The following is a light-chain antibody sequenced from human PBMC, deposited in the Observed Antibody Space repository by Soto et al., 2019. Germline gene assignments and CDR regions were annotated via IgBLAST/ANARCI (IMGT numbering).Light chain of an antibody. J-gene: IGLJ2*01. CDR1: TGAVTSGYY. CDR2: STT. Sequence: QAVVTQEPSRTVSPGGTVTLTCASSTGAVTSGYYPNWFQQKPGQPPRALIYSTTYKHSWTPARFSGSLLGGKAALTLSGVQPEDEADYYCLLFYGDGVVFGGGTKLTVL. V-gene: IGLV7-43*01. CDR3: LLFYGDGVV.